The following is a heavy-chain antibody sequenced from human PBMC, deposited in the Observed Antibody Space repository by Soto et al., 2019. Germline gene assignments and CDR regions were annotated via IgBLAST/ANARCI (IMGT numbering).Heavy chain of an antibody. V-gene: IGHV1-3*01. CDR3: ARTLYSSSSTYHFGLDV. Sequence: QVQLVQSGAEVKKPGASVKVSCKASGYTFTSYAMHWVRQAPGQRLEWMGWINAGNGNTKYSQKFQGRVTITRDTSASTAYLELSSLRSEDTAVYYCARTLYSSSSTYHFGLDVWGQGTTVTVSS. D-gene: IGHD6-6*01. CDR2: INAGNGNT. CDR1: GYTFTSYA. J-gene: IGHJ6*02.